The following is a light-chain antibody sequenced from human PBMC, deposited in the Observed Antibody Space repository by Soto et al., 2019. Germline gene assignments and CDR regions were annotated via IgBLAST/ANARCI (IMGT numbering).Light chain of an antibody. V-gene: IGKV1-39*01. CDR2: AVS. J-gene: IGKJ2*01. CDR1: QSIFNY. Sequence: DIQMTQSPSSLSASVGDRVTITCRSSQSIFNYLNWYLQKPGKAPEVLIYAVSSLQIGVPSRFAGSGSGTDFTLTITDLRPEDSATYYCQQTYSELVYTFGRGTKLEIK. CDR3: QQTYSELVYT.